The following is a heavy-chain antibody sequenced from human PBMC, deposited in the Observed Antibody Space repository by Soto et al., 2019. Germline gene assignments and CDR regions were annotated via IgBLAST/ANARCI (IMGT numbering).Heavy chain of an antibody. CDR2: IRESDGNT. Sequence: GGSLRLSCAASGFTFSNYAMSWVRQAPGKGLEWVSGIRESDGNTYYADSVEGRFTISRVISRNTLYLQMNSLRVEDTAVYYCAKVGMAAAGLNRWFDYWGQGALVTVSS. CDR3: AKVGMAAAGLNRWFDY. CDR1: GFTFSNYA. D-gene: IGHD6-13*01. V-gene: IGHV3-23*01. J-gene: IGHJ4*02.